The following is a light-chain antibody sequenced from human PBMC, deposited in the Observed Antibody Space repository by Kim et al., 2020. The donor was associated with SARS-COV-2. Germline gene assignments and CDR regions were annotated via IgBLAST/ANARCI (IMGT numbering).Light chain of an antibody. CDR1: SLRSYY. CDR3: NSRDSNDNVV. V-gene: IGLV3-19*01. CDR2: GKN. Sequence: SSELTQDPAVSVALGQTVRITCQGDSLRSYYATWYQQKPGQAPVLVIYGKNNRPSGIPGRFSGSSSENTASLTITGTQAGDEADYYCNSRDSNDNVVFGGGTQLTVL. J-gene: IGLJ2*01.